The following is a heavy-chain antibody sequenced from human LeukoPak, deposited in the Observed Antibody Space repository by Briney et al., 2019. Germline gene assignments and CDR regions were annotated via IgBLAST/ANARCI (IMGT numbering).Heavy chain of an antibody. V-gene: IGHV5-51*01. D-gene: IGHD4-23*01. CDR3: ARQDSVNLNWFDP. CDR1: GYSFTSYW. Sequence: GESLKISCKGSGYSFTSYWIGWVRQKPRKGLEWMGIIYPGDSDTRYSPSFQGQVTISADKSISTAYLQWSSLKASDTAMYYCARQDSVNLNWFDPWGQGTLVTVSS. CDR2: IYPGDSDT. J-gene: IGHJ5*02.